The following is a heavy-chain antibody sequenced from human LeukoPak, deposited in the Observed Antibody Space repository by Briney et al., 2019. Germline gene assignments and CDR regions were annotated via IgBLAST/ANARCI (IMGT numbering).Heavy chain of an antibody. V-gene: IGHV4-59*01. J-gene: IGHJ4*02. Sequence: PSETLSLTCTVSGGSISTYYWSWIRQPPGQGLEWIGYIYYSGNTNCNPSLKSRVTISIDTSKNQFSLKLTSVTAADTAVYYCARVGSGSFDYWGQGTLVTVSS. D-gene: IGHD3-10*01. CDR1: GGSISTYY. CDR2: IYYSGNT. CDR3: ARVGSGSFDY.